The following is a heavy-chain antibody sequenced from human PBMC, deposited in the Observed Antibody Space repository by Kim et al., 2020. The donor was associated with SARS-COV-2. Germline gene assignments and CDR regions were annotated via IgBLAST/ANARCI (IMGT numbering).Heavy chain of an antibody. Sequence: SETLSLTCNVSGGSISSHYWSWIRQPPGKGLEWIGYVFHRGSTKYNPSLKSRVTISVDTSKNQFSLTLSSVTAADTAVYYCARNDLSTVLWYFDLWGSGTLVSVSP. J-gene: IGHJ2*01. V-gene: IGHV4-59*11. CDR3: ARNDLSTVLWYFDL. D-gene: IGHD4-4*01. CDR1: GGSISSHY. CDR2: VFHRGST.